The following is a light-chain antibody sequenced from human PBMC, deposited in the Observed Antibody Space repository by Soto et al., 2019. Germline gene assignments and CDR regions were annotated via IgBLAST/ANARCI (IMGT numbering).Light chain of an antibody. CDR1: SSDVGSYNL. Sequence: QSVLTQPASVSGSPGQSITISCTGTSSDVGSYNLVSWYQQHPGKAPKLMIYEGSKRPSGVSNRFSGSKSGNTASLTISGLQVEDEADYYCCSYAGSSTHVVFGGGTKLTVL. V-gene: IGLV2-23*01. CDR3: CSYAGSSTHVV. J-gene: IGLJ2*01. CDR2: EGS.